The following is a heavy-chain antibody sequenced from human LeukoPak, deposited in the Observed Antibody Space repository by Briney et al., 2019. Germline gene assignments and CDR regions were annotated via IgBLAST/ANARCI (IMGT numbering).Heavy chain of an antibody. D-gene: IGHD1-26*01. CDR3: ARGRRWDLLVSLIDASDI. CDR2: IFSGGST. J-gene: IGHJ3*02. V-gene: IGHV3-53*01. CDR1: GFSVSSSF. Sequence: PGGSLRLSCAASGFSVSSSFMTWVRQAPGKGLEWVSVIFSGGSTYYADSVKGRFTISRDNSKNTVYLQMNSLRVEDTAVYYCARGRRWDLLVSLIDASDIWGQGTMVTVSS.